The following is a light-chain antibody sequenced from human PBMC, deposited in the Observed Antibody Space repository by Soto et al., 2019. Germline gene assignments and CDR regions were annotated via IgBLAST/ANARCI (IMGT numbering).Light chain of an antibody. CDR3: SSYAISSTLYV. V-gene: IGLV2-14*01. Sequence: SVLTQPASVSGSPGQSITVSCTGTSSDVGAYNYVSWYQQHPGKAPKLMIYEVANRPSGVSNRFSGSKSGNTASLTISVLQAEDEADYYCSSYAISSTLYVFGTGTKVTVL. J-gene: IGLJ1*01. CDR1: SSDVGAYNY. CDR2: EVA.